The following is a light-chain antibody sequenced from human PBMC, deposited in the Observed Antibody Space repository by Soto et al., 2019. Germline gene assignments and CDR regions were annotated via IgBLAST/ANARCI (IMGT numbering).Light chain of an antibody. CDR3: QQSYRMPYT. J-gene: IGKJ2*01. Sequence: DIQMTQSPSSLSASVGDRVTITCRASQSIITYLNWYQQKPGKAPKLLIYAASSVQSGVPARFSGSGSGTDFTLTISSLQPEDFATYYCQQSYRMPYTFGQGTKLDIK. CDR2: AAS. CDR1: QSIITY. V-gene: IGKV1-39*01.